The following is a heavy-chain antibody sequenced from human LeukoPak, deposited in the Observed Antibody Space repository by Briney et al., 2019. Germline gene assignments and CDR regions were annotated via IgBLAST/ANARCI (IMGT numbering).Heavy chain of an antibody. J-gene: IGHJ4*02. CDR2: INSDGFSI. V-gene: IGHV3-74*01. Sequence: GGSLRLSCAASGFTFSAYWMHWVRQAPGKGLVWVSRINSDGFSIAYADSVKGRFTISRDNSKNTLSLQMSSLRAEDTAVYYCAKGRSDFDYWGQGTLVTVSS. CDR3: AKGRSDFDY. CDR1: GFTFSAYW.